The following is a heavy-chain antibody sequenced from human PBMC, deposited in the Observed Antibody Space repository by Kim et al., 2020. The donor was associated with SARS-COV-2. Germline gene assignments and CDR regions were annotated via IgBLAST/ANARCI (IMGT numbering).Heavy chain of an antibody. V-gene: IGHV3-74*01. Sequence: GGSLRLSCAASGFTFSSHWIHWVRQAPGKGLEWVSRINSDGSSTAYADSAKGRFTISRDNAKNTLYLQMNSLRAEDTAVYYCARGGYYSYDAFDMWGQGTMVTVSS. D-gene: IGHD3-3*01. CDR1: GFTFSSHW. CDR3: ARGGYYSYDAFDM. CDR2: INSDGSST. J-gene: IGHJ3*02.